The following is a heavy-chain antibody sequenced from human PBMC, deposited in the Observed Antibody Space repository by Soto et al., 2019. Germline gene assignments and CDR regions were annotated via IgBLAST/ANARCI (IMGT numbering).Heavy chain of an antibody. D-gene: IGHD2-2*01. CDR1: GFTFSSYA. V-gene: IGHV3-30-3*01. J-gene: IGHJ4*02. CDR2: ISYDGSNK. Sequence: QVQLVESGGGVVQPGRSLRLSCAASGFTFSSYAMHWVRQAPGKGLEWVAVISYDGSNKYYADSVKGRFTISRDNSKNTLYLQMNSLRAEDTAVYYCARRSLSQLLLSPARGYFDYSGQGTLVTVSS. CDR3: ARRSLSQLLLSPARGYFDY.